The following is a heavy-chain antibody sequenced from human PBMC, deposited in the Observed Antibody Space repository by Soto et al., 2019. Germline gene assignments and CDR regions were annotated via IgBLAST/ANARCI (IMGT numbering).Heavy chain of an antibody. CDR2: IYYSGST. J-gene: IGHJ6*02. CDR1: GGSISSSSYY. Sequence: SETLSLTCTVSGGSISSSSYYWGWIRQPPGKGLEWIGSIYYSGSTYYNPSLKSRVTISVDTSKNQFSLKLSSVTAADTAVYYCASFDFLNRGYYYYATDVCCPGLMVT. CDR3: ASFDFLNRGYYYYATDV. D-gene: IGHD3-9*01. V-gene: IGHV4-39*01.